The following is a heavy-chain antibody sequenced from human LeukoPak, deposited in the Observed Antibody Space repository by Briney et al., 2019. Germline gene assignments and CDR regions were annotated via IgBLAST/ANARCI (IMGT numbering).Heavy chain of an antibody. CDR3: AKDQRRESPHYLDS. J-gene: IGHJ4*02. V-gene: IGHV3-23*01. CDR1: GFTFSYYA. Sequence: GGFLRLSCAASGFTFSYYAMSWVRQAPKGLEWVSAISASGGSTYYADSVRGRFTISRDNSKNTLYVQMNSLRDEDTAVYYCAKDQRRESPHYLDSWGQGTLVTVSS. CDR2: ISASGGST.